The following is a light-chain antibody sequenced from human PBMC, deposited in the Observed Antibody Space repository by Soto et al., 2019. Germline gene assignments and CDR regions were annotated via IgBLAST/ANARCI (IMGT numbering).Light chain of an antibody. CDR2: AVT. CDR1: ATDVGAYNY. CDR3: SSFTSSTPLL. V-gene: IGLV2-14*01. J-gene: IGLJ2*01. Sequence: QSALTQPASVSGSPGQSITISCTGTATDVGAYNYVSWYQQHPGRAPKLRIYAVTDRPSGVADRFSGSKSGDTASLTISGLQAEDEAHYYFSSFTSSTPLLFGGGTQLTVL.